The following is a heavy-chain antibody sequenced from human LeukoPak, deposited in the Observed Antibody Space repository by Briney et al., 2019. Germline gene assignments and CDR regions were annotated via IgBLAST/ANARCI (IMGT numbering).Heavy chain of an antibody. D-gene: IGHD3-16*01. J-gene: IGHJ4*02. CDR2: IYYSGNT. CDR1: GGSISNYY. Sequence: SETLSLTCTVSGGSISNYYWGWIRQPPGMGLGWIGSIYYSGNTYYNPSLKSRLTISVDTSKNQFSLNLSSVTAADTAVYYCARASVLLSADYWGQGTLVTVSS. CDR3: ARASVLLSADY. V-gene: IGHV4-39*07.